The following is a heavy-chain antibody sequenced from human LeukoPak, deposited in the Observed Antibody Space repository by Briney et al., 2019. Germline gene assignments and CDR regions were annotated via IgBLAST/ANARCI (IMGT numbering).Heavy chain of an antibody. V-gene: IGHV4-59*01. CDR1: GGSISSYY. Sequence: PSETLSLTCTVSGGSISSYYWSWIRQPPGEGLEWIGYVFHSGSTNYNPSLKSRVTISVDTSKNQFSLKVNSVTAADTAVYYCVRSKSGTYGWFDPWGQGTLVTVSS. D-gene: IGHD4-17*01. J-gene: IGHJ5*02. CDR2: VFHSGST. CDR3: VRSKSGTYGWFDP.